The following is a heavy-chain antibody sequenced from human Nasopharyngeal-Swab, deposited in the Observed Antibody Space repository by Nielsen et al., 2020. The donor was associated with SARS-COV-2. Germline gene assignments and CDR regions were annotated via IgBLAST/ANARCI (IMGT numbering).Heavy chain of an antibody. D-gene: IGHD3-3*01. CDR1: GGSFSGYY. Sequence: SQTLSLTCAVYGGSFSGYYWSWIRQPPGKGLEWIGGIHHSGSTDYNPSLKSRVTISVDTSKNQFSLKLSSVTATDTAVFYCARGPVRYDFWSGYYCGFDYWGQGTLVTVSS. CDR2: IHHSGST. V-gene: IGHV4-34*01. CDR3: ARGPVRYDFWSGYYCGFDY. J-gene: IGHJ4*02.